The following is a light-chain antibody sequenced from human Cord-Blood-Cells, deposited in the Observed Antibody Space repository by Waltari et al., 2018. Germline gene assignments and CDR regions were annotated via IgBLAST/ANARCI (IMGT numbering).Light chain of an antibody. Sequence: EIVMTQSLATLSVSPGVRATLSCRASQSVSSNLAWYQQKPGQAPRLLIYGAATRATGIPARFSGSGSGTEFTLTISSLQSEDFAVYYGQQYNNWPQTFGQGTKLEIK. J-gene: IGKJ2*01. CDR3: QQYNNWPQT. V-gene: IGKV3-15*01. CDR2: GAA. CDR1: QSVSSN.